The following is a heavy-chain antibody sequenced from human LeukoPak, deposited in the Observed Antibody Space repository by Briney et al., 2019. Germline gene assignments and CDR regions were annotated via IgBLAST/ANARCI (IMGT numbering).Heavy chain of an antibody. CDR3: ARALSGTDFDY. D-gene: IGHD1-26*01. Sequence: SQTLSLTCAVSGGSISSGDYSRRWIRQPPGKGLEWIGNVQHSGSAYYNPSLKSRVTMSVDRSKNQFSLKLSSVTAADTAVYYCARALSGTDFDYWGQRTLVPVSS. CDR2: VQHSGSA. CDR1: GGSISSGDYS. J-gene: IGHJ4*02. V-gene: IGHV4-30-2*01.